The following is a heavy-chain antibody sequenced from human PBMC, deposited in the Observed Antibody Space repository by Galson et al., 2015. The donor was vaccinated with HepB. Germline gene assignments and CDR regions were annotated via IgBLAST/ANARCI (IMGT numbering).Heavy chain of an antibody. D-gene: IGHD5-24*01. J-gene: IGHJ4*02. Sequence: SLRLSCAASGFSFSTYGMNWVRQAPGTGLEWVSYVSTDSQTINYADSVKGRFIISRDNAKNSLYLHMNSLRDEDTAVYYCVRDLGIAMATLTLDYWGQGTLVTVSS. CDR2: VSTDSQTI. V-gene: IGHV3-48*02. CDR3: VRDLGIAMATLTLDY. CDR1: GFSFSTYG.